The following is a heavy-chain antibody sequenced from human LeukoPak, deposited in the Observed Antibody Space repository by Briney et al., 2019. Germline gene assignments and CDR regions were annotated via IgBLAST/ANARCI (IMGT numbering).Heavy chain of an antibody. CDR3: ARITTYYYDSTRDY. Sequence: ASVKVSCKASGYTFTSYDINWVRLATGQGLEWMGWMNPNSGNTGYAQKFQGRVTMTRNTSISTAYMELSSLRSEDTAVYYCARITTYYYDSTRDYWGQGTLVTVSS. CDR2: MNPNSGNT. D-gene: IGHD3-22*01. CDR1: GYTFTSYD. J-gene: IGHJ4*02. V-gene: IGHV1-8*01.